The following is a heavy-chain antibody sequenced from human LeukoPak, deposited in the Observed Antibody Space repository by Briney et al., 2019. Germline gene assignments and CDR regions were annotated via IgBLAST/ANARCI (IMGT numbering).Heavy chain of an antibody. CDR2: IDWDDDK. Sequence: SGPTLVNPTQTLTLTCTFSGFSLSTSGMRVSWIRQPPGKALEWLARIDWDDDKFYSTSLKTRLTISKDTSKNQVVLTMTNMDPVDTATYYCARALYSSGWYAFDYWGQGTLVTVSS. CDR1: GFSLSTSGMR. V-gene: IGHV2-70*04. CDR3: ARALYSSGWYAFDY. D-gene: IGHD6-13*01. J-gene: IGHJ4*02.